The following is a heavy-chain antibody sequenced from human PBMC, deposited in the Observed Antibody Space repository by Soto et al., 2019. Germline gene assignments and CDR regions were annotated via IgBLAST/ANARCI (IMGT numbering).Heavy chain of an antibody. CDR1: GFTFSSCS. V-gene: IGHV3-48*02. D-gene: IGHD2-8*01. J-gene: IGHJ4*02. CDR3: AKYCSSDVCFDY. Sequence: GGSLRLSCASSGFTFSSCSMNWVRQAPGKGLEWVSFISGSGDTKYYADSVKGRFTISRENAKNSLYLQMSSLRDEDTAVYYCAKYCSSDVCFDYWGPGTLATV. CDR2: ISGSGDTK.